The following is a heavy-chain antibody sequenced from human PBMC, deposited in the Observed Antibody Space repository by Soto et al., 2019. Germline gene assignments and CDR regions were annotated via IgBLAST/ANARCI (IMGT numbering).Heavy chain of an antibody. J-gene: IGHJ4*02. CDR2: IYYSGST. Sequence: QVQLQEPGPGLVKPSQTLSLTCTVSGGSISSGGYYWSWIRQHPGKGLEWIGYIYYSGSTYYNPSLKSRVTISVDTSKNQFSLKLSSVTAADTAVYYCARVYSGSYPTARNDYWGQGTLVTVSS. V-gene: IGHV4-31*03. CDR1: GGSISSGGYY. D-gene: IGHD1-26*01. CDR3: ARVYSGSYPTARNDY.